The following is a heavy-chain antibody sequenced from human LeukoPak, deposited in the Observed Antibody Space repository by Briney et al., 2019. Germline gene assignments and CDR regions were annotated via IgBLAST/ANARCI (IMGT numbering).Heavy chain of an antibody. CDR1: GFTFTNYW. CDR3: AGDRGDYTRGEGEDY. D-gene: IGHD3-10*01. Sequence: GGSLRLSCAASGFTFTNYWMSWVRQPPGKGLEWVANIRHDESEIYYVDSVKGRFTISRDNAKNSLYLQMNSLRAEDTAVYYCAGDRGDYTRGEGEDYWGQGTLVTVSS. CDR2: IRHDESEI. V-gene: IGHV3-7*01. J-gene: IGHJ4*02.